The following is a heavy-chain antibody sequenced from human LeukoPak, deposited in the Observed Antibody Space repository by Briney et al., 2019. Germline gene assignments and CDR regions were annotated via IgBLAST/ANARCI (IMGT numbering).Heavy chain of an antibody. CDR3: ARDSYYYGSGIYNWFDP. D-gene: IGHD3-10*01. J-gene: IGHJ5*02. Sequence: SETLSLTCTVSGGSISSGSYYWSWIRQPAGKGLEWIGHIYTSGSTNYNPSLKSRVTISVDTSKNQFSLKLSSVSAADTAVYYCARDSYYYGSGIYNWFDPWGQGTLVTVSS. V-gene: IGHV4-61*09. CDR2: IYTSGST. CDR1: GGSISSGSYY.